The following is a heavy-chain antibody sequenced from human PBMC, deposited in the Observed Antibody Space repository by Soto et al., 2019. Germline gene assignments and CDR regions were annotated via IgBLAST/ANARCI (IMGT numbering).Heavy chain of an antibody. CDR2: INHSGST. CDR3: ASSMTTVTTPPDY. Sequence: QVQLQQWGAGLLKPSETLSLTCAVYGGSFSGYYWSWIRQPPGKGLEWIGEINHSGSTNYNPSLKSRVTISVDKSKNQFSLKLSSETAADTAVYYCASSMTTVTTPPDYWGQGTLVTVSS. CDR1: GGSFSGYY. J-gene: IGHJ4*02. D-gene: IGHD4-17*01. V-gene: IGHV4-34*01.